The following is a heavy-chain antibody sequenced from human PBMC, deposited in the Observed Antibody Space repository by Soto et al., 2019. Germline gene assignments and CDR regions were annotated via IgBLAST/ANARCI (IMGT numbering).Heavy chain of an antibody. CDR2: IIPIFGTA. Sequence: QVQLVQSGAAVKKPGSSVKVSCKASGGTFSSYAISWVRQAPGQGLEWMGGIIPIFGTANYAQKFQGRVTITADESTSTAYMELSSLRSEDTAVYYCARGPVTIFGVVTEGRHNWFDPWGQGTLVTVSS. V-gene: IGHV1-69*12. CDR1: GGTFSSYA. J-gene: IGHJ5*02. D-gene: IGHD3-3*01. CDR3: ARGPVTIFGVVTEGRHNWFDP.